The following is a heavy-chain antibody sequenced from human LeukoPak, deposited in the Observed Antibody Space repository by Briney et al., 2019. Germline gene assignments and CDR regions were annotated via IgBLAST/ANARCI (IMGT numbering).Heavy chain of an antibody. CDR1: SGSISGDYF. CDR2: VYSPVTS. Sequence: SETLSLTCSVSSGSISGDYFWAWIRKAPGKGLVWVGSVYSPVTSHYNPSLQSRVSMSLDTSKSQFSLRLSYVTAADTALYCCGRLLGAARTDYFDSGGQGIMVTVSS. D-gene: IGHD1-1*01. V-gene: IGHV4-39*01. CDR3: GRLLGAARTDYFDS. J-gene: IGHJ4*02.